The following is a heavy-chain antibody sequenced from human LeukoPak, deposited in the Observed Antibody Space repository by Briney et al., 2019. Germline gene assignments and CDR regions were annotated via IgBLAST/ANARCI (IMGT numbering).Heavy chain of an antibody. CDR1: GFTFSSCA. J-gene: IGHJ4*02. D-gene: IGHD3-3*01. CDR2: ISGSGGST. V-gene: IGHV3-23*01. Sequence: GGSLRLSCAASGFTFSSCAMSWVRQAPGKGLEWVSIISGSGGSTYHADSVKGRFTISRDNSKNTLHLQMNSLRPEDTAVYYCAKGNYNYDFWSGHNYWGQGTLVTVSS. CDR3: AKGNYNYDFWSGHNY.